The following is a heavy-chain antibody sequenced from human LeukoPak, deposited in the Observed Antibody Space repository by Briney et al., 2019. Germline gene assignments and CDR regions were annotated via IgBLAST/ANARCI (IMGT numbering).Heavy chain of an antibody. J-gene: IGHJ3*02. CDR1: GFTFSSHG. Sequence: GGTLRLSCAASGFTFSSHGMNWVRQAPGKGLEWVSGISPSGGITYYTDSVKGRFTISRDNSKNTQSLQMNSLRAEDTAVYYCTRDLRGGSYYRDAFDIWGQGTMVTVSS. CDR2: ISPSGGIT. CDR3: TRDLRGGSYYRDAFDI. D-gene: IGHD1-26*01. V-gene: IGHV3-23*01.